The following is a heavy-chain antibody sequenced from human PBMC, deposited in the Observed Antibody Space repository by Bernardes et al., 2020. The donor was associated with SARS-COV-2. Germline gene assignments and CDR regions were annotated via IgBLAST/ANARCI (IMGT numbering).Heavy chain of an antibody. V-gene: IGHV1-18*04. CDR3: ARSDTTQGVDS. Sequence: ASVKVSCKASGYIFTSYGISWVRQAPGQGLEWMGWISAYNANTKYAQKLQGRVTMTTDSSTSTAYMELRSLRSDDTAVYYCARSDTTQGVDSWGQGTLVTVSS. J-gene: IGHJ4*02. D-gene: IGHD1-1*01. CDR2: ISAYNANT. CDR1: GYIFTSYG.